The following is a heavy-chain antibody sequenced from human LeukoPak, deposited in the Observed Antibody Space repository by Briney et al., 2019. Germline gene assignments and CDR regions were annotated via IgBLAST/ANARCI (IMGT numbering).Heavy chain of an antibody. CDR3: ASTIPAAGIYYFDY. D-gene: IGHD6-13*01. Sequence: GGSLRLSCAASGFTFSSYAMHWVRQAPGKGLEWVAVISYDGSNKYYADSAKGRFTISRDNSKNTLYLQMNSLRAEDTAVYYCASTIPAAGIYYFDYWGQGTLVTVSS. J-gene: IGHJ4*02. CDR2: ISYDGSNK. V-gene: IGHV3-30-3*01. CDR1: GFTFSSYA.